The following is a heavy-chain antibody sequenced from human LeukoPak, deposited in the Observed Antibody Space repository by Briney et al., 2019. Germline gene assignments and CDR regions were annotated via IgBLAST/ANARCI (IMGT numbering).Heavy chain of an antibody. Sequence: GGSLRLSCAASGFTVSNVWMSWVRQAPGKGLEWVGRIKSNSDGGTTDYAAPVKGRFTISKDDSKNTLLLQMSSLEIEDTAVYYCTTSGITARWGQGTLVTVSS. J-gene: IGHJ4*02. CDR1: GFTVSNVW. V-gene: IGHV3-15*01. CDR2: IKSNSDGGTT. D-gene: IGHD1-14*01. CDR3: TTSGITAR.